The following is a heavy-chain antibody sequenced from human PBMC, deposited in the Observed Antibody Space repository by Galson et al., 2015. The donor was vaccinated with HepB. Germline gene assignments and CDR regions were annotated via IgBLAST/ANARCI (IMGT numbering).Heavy chain of an antibody. Sequence: SLRLSCAASGFTVSSNYMSWVRQAPGKGLEWVSVIYSGGSTYYADSVKGRFTISRDNSKNTLYLQMNSLRAEDTAVYYCARTPKAIAAAGKGGPIDYWGQGTLVTVSS. CDR3: ARTPKAIAAAGKGGPIDY. V-gene: IGHV3-66*01. J-gene: IGHJ4*02. CDR2: IYSGGST. D-gene: IGHD6-13*01. CDR1: GFTVSSNY.